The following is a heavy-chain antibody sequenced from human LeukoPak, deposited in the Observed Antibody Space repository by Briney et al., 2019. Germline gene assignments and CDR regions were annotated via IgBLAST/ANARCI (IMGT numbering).Heavy chain of an antibody. CDR2: INPSGGST. Sequence: ASVKVSCKASGYTFTSYYMHWVRQAPGQGLEWMGIINPSGGSTSYAQKFQGRVTISVDTSKNQFSLKLSSVTPADTAVYYCAREWGHDNNEVFDYWGQGTLVTVSS. CDR3: AREWGHDNNEVFDY. V-gene: IGHV1-46*01. J-gene: IGHJ4*02. D-gene: IGHD3-16*01. CDR1: GYTFTSYY.